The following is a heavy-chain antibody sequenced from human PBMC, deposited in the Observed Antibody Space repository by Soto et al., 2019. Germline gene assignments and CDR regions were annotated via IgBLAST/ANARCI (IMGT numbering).Heavy chain of an antibody. CDR3: ARGLLGYCSGGSCSRGYYYYGMDV. J-gene: IGHJ6*02. Sequence: SQTLSLTCAISGDSVSSNSAAWNWIRQSPSRGLEWLGRTYYRSKWYNDYAVSVKSRITINPDTSKNQFSLQLNSVTPEDTAVYYCARGLLGYCSGGSCSRGYYYYGMDVWGQGATVTVSS. CDR1: GDSVSSNSAA. CDR2: TYYRSKWYN. V-gene: IGHV6-1*01. D-gene: IGHD2-15*01.